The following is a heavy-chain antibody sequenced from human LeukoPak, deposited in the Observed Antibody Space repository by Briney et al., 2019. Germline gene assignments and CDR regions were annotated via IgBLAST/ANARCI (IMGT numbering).Heavy chain of an antibody. D-gene: IGHD1-26*01. J-gene: IGHJ4*02. CDR3: ARDPPIVGSTYAPGGY. CDR1: GGSISSGSYY. V-gene: IGHV4-61*02. Sequence: PSETLSLTCTVSGGSISSGSYYWSWIRQPAGKGLEWIGRIYTSGSTNYNPSLKSRVTISVDTSKNQFSLKLSSVTAADTAVYYCARDPPIVGSTYAPGGYWGQGTLVTVSS. CDR2: IYTSGST.